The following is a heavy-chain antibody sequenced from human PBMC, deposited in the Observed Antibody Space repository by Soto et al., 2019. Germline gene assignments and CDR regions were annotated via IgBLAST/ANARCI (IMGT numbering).Heavy chain of an antibody. Sequence: QVQLVQSGAEVKKPGASVKVSCKASGYTFTNYGINWVRQAPGQGLEWLGWVSVYNGERRYAQRVQARVIMTTDTSTTTAYMELRSLRSDDTAVYYCSRGTSIPASGDYWGQGTLVTVSS. D-gene: IGHD6-6*01. CDR1: GYTFTNYG. CDR2: VSVYNGER. CDR3: SRGTSIPASGDY. J-gene: IGHJ4*01. V-gene: IGHV1-18*01.